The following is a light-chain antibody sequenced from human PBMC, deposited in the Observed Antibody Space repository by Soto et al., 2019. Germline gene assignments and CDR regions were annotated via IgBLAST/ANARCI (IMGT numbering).Light chain of an antibody. V-gene: IGKV3-20*01. CDR1: QSVSNSY. Sequence: EIVLTQSPGTLSLSPGERATLSCRASQSVSNSYLAWYQQKPGQAPRLLIYGASSRATGIPDRFSGSGSGTDFTLTISRLELEDFAVYYCQQYGSAGTFGPGTKVDIK. CDR2: GAS. CDR3: QQYGSAGT. J-gene: IGKJ3*01.